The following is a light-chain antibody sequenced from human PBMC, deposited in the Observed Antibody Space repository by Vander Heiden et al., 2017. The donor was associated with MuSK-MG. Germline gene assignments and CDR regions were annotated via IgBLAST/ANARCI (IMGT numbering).Light chain of an antibody. Sequence: SYELTQPSSVSVSPGQTARITCSGDLLTKKYARWFQQKAGQAPLLVIYKDSERPPGIPERFSGSSSGTTVTLTFSGAQVEDEADYYCYSAADNNWVFGGGTKLTVL. J-gene: IGLJ3*02. CDR2: KDS. CDR3: YSAADNNWV. CDR1: LLTKKY. V-gene: IGLV3-27*01.